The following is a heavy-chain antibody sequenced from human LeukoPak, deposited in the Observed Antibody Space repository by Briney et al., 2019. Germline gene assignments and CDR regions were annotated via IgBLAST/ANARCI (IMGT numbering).Heavy chain of an antibody. CDR3: AKGGLTTPLHY. CDR2: ISGDGART. D-gene: IGHD1-14*01. V-gene: IGHV3-23*01. J-gene: IGHJ4*02. CDR1: GGSFSGYY. Sequence: ETLSLTCAVYGGSFSGYYWSWVRQAPGGGLEWISSISGDGARTYYTNSVKGRFTISRDNPKNTLFLQVNSLRVEDTAVYYCAKGGLTTPLHYWGQGTLVTVSS.